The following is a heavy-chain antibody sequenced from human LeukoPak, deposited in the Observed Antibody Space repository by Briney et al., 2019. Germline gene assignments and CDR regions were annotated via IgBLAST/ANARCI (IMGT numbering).Heavy chain of an antibody. CDR3: AKANGDLLSRLRITFGGVLTGNWFDP. CDR2: ISGSGGST. V-gene: IGHV3-23*01. J-gene: IGHJ5*02. D-gene: IGHD3-16*01. Sequence: HPGGSLRLSCAASGFTFSSYAMSWVRQVPGKGLEWVSAISGSGGSTYYADSVKGRFTISRDNSKNTLYLQMNSLRAEDTAVYYCAKANGDLLSRLRITFGGVLTGNWFDPWGQGTLVTVSS. CDR1: GFTFSSYA.